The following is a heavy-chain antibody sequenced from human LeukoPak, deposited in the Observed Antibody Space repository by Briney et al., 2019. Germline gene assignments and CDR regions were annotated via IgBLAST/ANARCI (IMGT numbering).Heavy chain of an antibody. Sequence: PGRSLRLSCAASGFTFSIYGMHWVRQAPGKGLEWVAVIWYDGSTKYYADSVKGRFTISRDNSKNTLYLQMNSLRAEDTAVYYCARDRSGMDAWGQGTTVTVSS. V-gene: IGHV3-33*01. CDR2: IWYDGSTK. CDR1: GFTFSIYG. J-gene: IGHJ6*02. CDR3: ARDRSGMDA.